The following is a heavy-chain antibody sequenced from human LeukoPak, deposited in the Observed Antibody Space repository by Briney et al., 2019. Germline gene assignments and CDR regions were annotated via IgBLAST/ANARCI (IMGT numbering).Heavy chain of an antibody. CDR2: IYSGGST. CDR1: GFTVSSNY. Sequence: GGSQRLSCAASGFTVSSNYMSWVRQAQGKGLEWVSVIYSGGSTYYADSVKGRFTISRDNSKNTLYLQMNSLRAEDTAVYYCARDYYDSSGYVAETWGQGTLVTISS. D-gene: IGHD3-22*01. V-gene: IGHV3-66*02. CDR3: ARDYYDSSGYVAET. J-gene: IGHJ5*02.